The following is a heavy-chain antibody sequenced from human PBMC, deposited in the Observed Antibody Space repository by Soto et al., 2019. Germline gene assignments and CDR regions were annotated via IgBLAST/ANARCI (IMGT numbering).Heavy chain of an antibody. CDR3: ARAIPYYDSSGYSSHGMDV. V-gene: IGHV1-18*04. J-gene: IGHJ6*02. CDR1: GYTFTKYG. Sequence: ASVKVSCKTSGYTFTKYGISWVRQAPGQGLEWIGWVSPFNANTNHAQRFQGRVTMTRDTSTSTVYMELSSLRSEDTAVYYCARAIPYYDSSGYSSHGMDVWGQGTTVTVSS. D-gene: IGHD3-22*01. CDR2: VSPFNANT.